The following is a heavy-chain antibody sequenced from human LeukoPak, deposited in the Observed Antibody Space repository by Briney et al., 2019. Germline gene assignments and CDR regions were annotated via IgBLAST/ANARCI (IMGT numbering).Heavy chain of an antibody. Sequence: PGGSLRLSCAASGFTFSSYWMSWVRQAPGKGLEWVANIKQDGSEKYYVDSVKGRFTISRDNAKNSLYLQTNSLRAEDTAVYYCASSVYNWNDFSYYFDYWGQGTLVTVSS. CDR3: ASSVYNWNDFSYYFDY. J-gene: IGHJ4*02. CDR1: GFTFSSYW. D-gene: IGHD1-1*01. CDR2: IKQDGSEK. V-gene: IGHV3-7*01.